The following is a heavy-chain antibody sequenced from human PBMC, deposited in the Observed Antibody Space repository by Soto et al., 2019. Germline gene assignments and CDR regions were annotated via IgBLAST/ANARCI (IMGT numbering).Heavy chain of an antibody. V-gene: IGHV1-69*01. Sequence: QVQLVQSGAEVMKPGSSVKVSCKASGGTFSSYAISWVRQAPGQGLAWMGGIIPIFGTANYAQKVQGRVTITADESTSTAYMELSSMRSEDTAVYYCASYFPFLECLYTMDVWGQGTTVTVSS. D-gene: IGHD3-3*02. J-gene: IGHJ6*02. CDR3: ASYFPFLECLYTMDV. CDR1: GGTFSSYA. CDR2: IIPIFGTA.